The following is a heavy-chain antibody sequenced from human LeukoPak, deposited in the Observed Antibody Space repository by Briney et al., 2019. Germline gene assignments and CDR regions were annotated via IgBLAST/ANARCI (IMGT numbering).Heavy chain of an antibody. Sequence: SETLSLTCAVYGGSFSGYYWSWTRQPPGKGLEWIGEINHSGSTNYNPSLKSRVTISVDTSKNQFSLKLSSVTAADTAVYYCARGVVVVVPAAGGTAFDIWGQGTMVTVS. CDR3: ARGVVVVVPAAGGTAFDI. V-gene: IGHV4-34*01. CDR1: GGSFSGYY. CDR2: INHSGST. D-gene: IGHD2-2*01. J-gene: IGHJ3*02.